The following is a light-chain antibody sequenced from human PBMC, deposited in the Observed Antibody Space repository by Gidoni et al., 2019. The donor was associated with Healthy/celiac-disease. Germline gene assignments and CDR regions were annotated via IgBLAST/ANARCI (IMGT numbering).Light chain of an antibody. CDR2: KVS. CDR1: PSLAYSDGNTY. J-gene: IGKJ2*01. CDR3: MQGTHWPPYT. Sequence: DVVMTQSPLSLPVTLGQPASISCSSSPSLAYSDGNTYLNWFQQRPGQSPRRLIYKVSTRDSGVPDRFSGSGAGTDFTLKISRVEAEDVGVYYCMQGTHWPPYTFGQGTKLEIK. V-gene: IGKV2-30*01.